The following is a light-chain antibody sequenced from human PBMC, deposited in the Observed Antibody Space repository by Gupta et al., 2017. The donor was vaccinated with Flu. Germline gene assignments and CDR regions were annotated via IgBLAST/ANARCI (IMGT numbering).Light chain of an antibody. J-gene: IGKJ4*01. V-gene: IGKV3-20*01. Sequence: EIVLTQSPGTLSLSPGERATLSCRASRTITSSSLAWYQQKPGQSPRLLIYGASSRATGIPDRFSGSGSGTDFTLTISGLEPEDFAVYYCQQYGSSPLTFGGGTKVEIK. CDR3: QQYGSSPLT. CDR2: GAS. CDR1: RTITSSS.